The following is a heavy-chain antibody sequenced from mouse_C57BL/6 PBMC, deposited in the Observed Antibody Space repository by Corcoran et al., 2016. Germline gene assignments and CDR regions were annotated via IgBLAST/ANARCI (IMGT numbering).Heavy chain of an antibody. Sequence: QIPLVQSGPELKKPGETVKISREASGYTFSIYGLSWVKQAPGKGLKGMAGINTYSGVPTCADDFKGRFAFSVETAASTAYLQINNLKNEDTATSFCVRDSNWYFDVWGTGTTVTVSS. CDR2: INTYSGVP. D-gene: IGHD2-5*01. CDR3: VRDSNWYFDV. CDR1: GYTFSIYG. J-gene: IGHJ1*03. V-gene: IGHV9-3*01.